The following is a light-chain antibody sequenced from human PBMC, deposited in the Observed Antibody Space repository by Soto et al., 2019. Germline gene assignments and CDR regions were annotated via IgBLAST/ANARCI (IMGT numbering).Light chain of an antibody. V-gene: IGLV2-14*01. J-gene: IGLJ1*01. CDR2: NVS. CDR1: SSDFGAYNY. CDR3: TSYTSGSLYV. Sequence: QSALTQPGSVSGSPGQSITISCTGTSSDFGAYNYVSWYQQYPGKVPKLLIYNVSNRPSGVSNRFSGSKSGNTASLTISGLQAEDDADYFCTSYTSGSLYVFGTGTKLTV.